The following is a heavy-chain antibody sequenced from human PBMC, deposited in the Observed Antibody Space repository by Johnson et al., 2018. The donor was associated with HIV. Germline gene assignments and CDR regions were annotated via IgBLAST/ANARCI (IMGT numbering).Heavy chain of an antibody. D-gene: IGHD6-19*01. Sequence: VQLVESGGGVAQPGRSLRLSCAASGFTVSSNYMSWVRQAPGKGLKWVSVIYSGGSTYYADSVKGRFTISRDNSKNMLYLQMNNLRVEATAVYYCAKDKAGGWAFDIWGQGTMVTVSS. V-gene: IGHV3-53*01. CDR3: AKDKAGGWAFDI. CDR2: IYSGGST. J-gene: IGHJ3*02. CDR1: GFTVSSNY.